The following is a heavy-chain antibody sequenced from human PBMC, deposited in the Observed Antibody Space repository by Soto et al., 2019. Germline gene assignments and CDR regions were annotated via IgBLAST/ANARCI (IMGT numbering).Heavy chain of an antibody. V-gene: IGHV1-24*01. CDR3: ATSSRPGGIAAENWFDP. CDR1: GYTLTELS. J-gene: IGHJ5*02. Sequence: ASVKVSCKVSGYTLTELSMHWVRQAPGKGLEWMGGFDPEDGETIYAQKFQGRVTMTEDTSTDTAYMELSSLRSEDTAVYYCATSSRPGGIAAENWFDPWGQGTLVTVSS. D-gene: IGHD6-13*01. CDR2: FDPEDGET.